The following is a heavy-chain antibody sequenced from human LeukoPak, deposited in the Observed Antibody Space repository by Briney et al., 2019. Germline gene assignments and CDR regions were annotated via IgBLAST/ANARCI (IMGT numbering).Heavy chain of an antibody. CDR2: ISSSGGHI. V-gene: IGHV3-21*06. J-gene: IGHJ4*02. D-gene: IGHD2-2*01. Sequence: PGGSPRLSCAASGFSFSSYTMNWVRQAPGKGLEWVSSISSSGGHIYYGDPAKGRLTVSRDNAKNSLYLQMNSLRVEDTAVYYCARPTYCSNTRCYPFDYWGQGTLVTVSS. CDR3: ARPTYCSNTRCYPFDY. CDR1: GFSFSSYT.